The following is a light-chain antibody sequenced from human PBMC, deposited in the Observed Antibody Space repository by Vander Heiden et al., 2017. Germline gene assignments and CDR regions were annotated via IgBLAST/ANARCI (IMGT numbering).Light chain of an antibody. J-gene: IGKJ2*01. CDR1: QSVLYSSNNNNY. Sequence: DIVMTQSPDSLAVSLGERATINCKSSQSVLYSSNNNNYLAWYQQKPGQPPKLLIYWASTRESGVPDRFSGSGSGTDFTLTISSLQAEDVAVYYCQQYYSPPHTFGPGTKLEIK. CDR3: QQYYSPPHT. CDR2: WAS. V-gene: IGKV4-1*01.